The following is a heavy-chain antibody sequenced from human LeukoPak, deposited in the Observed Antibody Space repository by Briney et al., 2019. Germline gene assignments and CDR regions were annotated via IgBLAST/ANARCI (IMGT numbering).Heavy chain of an antibody. Sequence: GGSLRLSCAASGFTFNSYWMSWVRQAPGKGLEWVANIKQDGSEKYYVDSVKGRFTISRDNAKNSLYLQMNSPRAEDTAVYYCARDDPTLFWSGSPFYWGQGTLVTVSS. CDR2: IKQDGSEK. J-gene: IGHJ4*02. CDR1: GFTFNSYW. CDR3: ARDDPTLFWSGSPFY. V-gene: IGHV3-7*01. D-gene: IGHD3-3*01.